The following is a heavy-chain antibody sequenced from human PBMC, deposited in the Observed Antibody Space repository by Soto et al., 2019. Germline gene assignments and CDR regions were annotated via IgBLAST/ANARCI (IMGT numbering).Heavy chain of an antibody. CDR3: AKFGPDRNYYFGGDV. J-gene: IGHJ6*02. D-gene: IGHD3-3*01. CDR1: GYSFASHW. V-gene: IGHV5-51*01. CDR2: IHPGDSDT. Sequence: GESLKIGCKGSGYSFASHWIGWVRQKPGKGLEWMCIIHPGDSDTKYSPSFQGQVTIAADKATSTAYLQWGSLKASDTATYYCAKFGPDRNYYFGGDVRGPGSTVTVS.